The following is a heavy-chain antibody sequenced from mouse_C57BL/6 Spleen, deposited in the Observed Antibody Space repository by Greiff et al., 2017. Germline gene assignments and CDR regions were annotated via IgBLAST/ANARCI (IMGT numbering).Heavy chain of an antibody. CDR3: ARRSGYWYFDV. CDR1: GYSFTGYY. J-gene: IGHJ1*03. Sequence: VQLKQSGPELVKPGASVKISCKASGYSFTGYYMNWVKQSPEKSLEWIGEFNPSTGGTTYNQKFKAKATLTVDKSSSTAYMQLKSLTSEDSAVYYCARRSGYWYFDVWGTGTTVTVSS. CDR2: FNPSTGGT. V-gene: IGHV1-42*01.